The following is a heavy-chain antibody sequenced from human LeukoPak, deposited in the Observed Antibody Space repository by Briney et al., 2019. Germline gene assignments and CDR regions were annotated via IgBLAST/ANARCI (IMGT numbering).Heavy chain of an antibody. Sequence: SETLSLTCTVSGGSISSSSYYWGWIRQPPGKGLEWIGSIYYSGSTYYNPSLKSRVTISVDTSKNQFSLKLSSVTAADTAVYYCARDLTVTTPNTAFDIWGQGTMVTVSS. CDR3: ARDLTVTTPNTAFDI. CDR2: IYYSGST. J-gene: IGHJ3*02. V-gene: IGHV4-39*02. D-gene: IGHD4-17*01. CDR1: GGSISSSSYY.